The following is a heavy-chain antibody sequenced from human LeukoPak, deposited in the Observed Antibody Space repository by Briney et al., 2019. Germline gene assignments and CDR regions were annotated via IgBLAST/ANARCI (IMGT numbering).Heavy chain of an antibody. CDR3: ARVGYYDSSGYYIDY. V-gene: IGHV4-34*01. Sequence: SETLSLTCAVYGGSFSGYYWSWIRQPPGKGLEWIGEINHSGGTDYNPSLKSRVTISVDTSKNQFSLKLSSVTAADTAVYYCARVGYYDSSGYYIDYWGQGTLVTVSS. D-gene: IGHD3-22*01. J-gene: IGHJ4*02. CDR2: INHSGGT. CDR1: GGSFSGYY.